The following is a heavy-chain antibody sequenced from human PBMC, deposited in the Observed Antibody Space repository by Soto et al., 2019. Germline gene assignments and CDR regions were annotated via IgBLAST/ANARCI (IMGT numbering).Heavy chain of an antibody. J-gene: IGHJ6*02. Sequence: ASVKVSCKASGYTFTSYGISWVRQAPGQGLEWMGWISAYNGNTNYAQKLQGRVTMTTDTSTSTAYMELRSLRSDDTAVYYCARVVGGSYRGSFYYYYGMDVWGQGTTVTVSS. D-gene: IGHD1-26*01. V-gene: IGHV1-18*01. CDR2: ISAYNGNT. CDR1: GYTFTSYG. CDR3: ARVVGGSYRGSFYYYYGMDV.